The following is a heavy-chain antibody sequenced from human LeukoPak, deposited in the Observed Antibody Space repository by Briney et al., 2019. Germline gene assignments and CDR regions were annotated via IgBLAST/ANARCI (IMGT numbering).Heavy chain of an antibody. J-gene: IGHJ4*02. CDR1: GFTFSNYW. CDR3: ARLYVDTMTTTSYYFDY. V-gene: IGHV3-7*01. Sequence: PGGSLRLSCAASGFTFSNYWMIWVRQAPGKGLEWVADIKGDGSDGFYVDSVKGRFSISRDNAKNSLYLHMNSLRAEDTALYYCARLYVDTMTTTSYYFDYWGQGTLVTVSS. D-gene: IGHD5-12*01. CDR2: IKGDGSDG.